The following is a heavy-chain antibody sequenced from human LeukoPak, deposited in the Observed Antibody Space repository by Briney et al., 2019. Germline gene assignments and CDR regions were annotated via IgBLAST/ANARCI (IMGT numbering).Heavy chain of an antibody. V-gene: IGHV3-23*01. D-gene: IGHD6-13*01. CDR1: GFTFSSYA. J-gene: IGHJ4*02. CDR2: ISGSGGST. Sequence: GGSLRLSCAASGFTFSSYAMSWVRQAPRKGLEWVSAISGSGGSTYYADSVKGRFTISRDNSKNTLYLQMNSLRAEDTALYYCAKDRGYSSNWSARFFDYWGQGTLVTVSS. CDR3: AKDRGYSSNWSARFFDY.